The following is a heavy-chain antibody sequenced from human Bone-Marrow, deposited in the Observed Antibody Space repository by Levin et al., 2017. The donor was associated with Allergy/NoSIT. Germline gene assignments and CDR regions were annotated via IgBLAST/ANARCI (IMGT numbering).Heavy chain of an antibody. D-gene: IGHD3-10*01. V-gene: IGHV4-59*01. J-gene: IGHJ6*02. CDR2: IFYTAVP. CDR1: RDSIRKYY. Sequence: ASETLSLTCTVSRDSIRKYYWNWIRQSPGKGLEWIGYIFYTAVPNYNPSLGSRLTISTDMSKSQISLTLTSVTAADTAVYYCARDRDFYYGSGSRDNGMDVWGLGTTVTVSS. CDR3: ARDRDFYYGSGSRDNGMDV.